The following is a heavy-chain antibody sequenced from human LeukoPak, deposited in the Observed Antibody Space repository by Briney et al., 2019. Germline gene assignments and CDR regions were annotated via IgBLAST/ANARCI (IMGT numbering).Heavy chain of an antibody. CDR1: GGSISSSNW. CDR3: ARVTSGYSDY. D-gene: IGHD1-26*01. J-gene: IGHJ4*02. V-gene: IGHV4-4*02. Sequence: PSETLSLTCAVSGGSISSSNWWSWVRQPPGKGLEWIGEIYHTGSTNYNPSLKSRVTISVDKSKKQFSLTLSSVTAGDTAVYYCARVTSGYSDYWGQGTLVTVSS. CDR2: IYHTGST.